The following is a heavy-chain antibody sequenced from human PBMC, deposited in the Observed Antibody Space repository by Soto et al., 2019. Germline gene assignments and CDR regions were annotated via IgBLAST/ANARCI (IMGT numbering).Heavy chain of an antibody. D-gene: IGHD2-15*01. J-gene: IGHJ4*02. CDR1: GYTFTSYG. Sequence: QVQLVQSGAEVKKPGDSVMVSCKASGYTFTSYGISWVRQAPGQGLEWMGWINTDNGNTNQAQNLQGRVTMSTDTSTNTASMELRSLRSDDTAVYYCAREYCSGGRCYDVDYWGQGTLVTVSS. V-gene: IGHV1-18*01. CDR2: INTDNGNT. CDR3: AREYCSGGRCYDVDY.